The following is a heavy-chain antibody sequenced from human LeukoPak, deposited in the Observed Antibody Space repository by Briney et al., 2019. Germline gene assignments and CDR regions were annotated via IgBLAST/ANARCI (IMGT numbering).Heavy chain of an antibody. D-gene: IGHD2-2*01. V-gene: IGHV3-21*01. Sequence: GGSLRLSCAASGLTFSSYSMNWVRQAPGKGLEWVSSISSSSSYIYYADSVKGRFTISRDNAKNSLYLQMNSLRAEDTAVYYCARETDRYCSSTSCYGYYYYGMDVWGQGTTVTVSS. J-gene: IGHJ6*02. CDR1: GLTFSSYS. CDR3: ARETDRYCSSTSCYGYYYYGMDV. CDR2: ISSSSSYI.